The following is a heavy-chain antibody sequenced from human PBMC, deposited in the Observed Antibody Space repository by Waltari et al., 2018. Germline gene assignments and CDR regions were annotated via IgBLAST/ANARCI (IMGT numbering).Heavy chain of an antibody. Sequence: QVQLVQSGAEVKKPGSSVKVSCKASGGTFSSYAISWVRKAPGQGLEWMGGIIPIFGTANYAQKFQGRVTITTDESTSTAYMELSSLRSEDTAVYYCVNTRRAAAKDWFDPWGQGTLVTVSS. CDR3: VNTRRAAAKDWFDP. CDR1: GGTFSSYA. D-gene: IGHD6-13*01. J-gene: IGHJ5*02. V-gene: IGHV1-69*05. CDR2: IIPIFGTA.